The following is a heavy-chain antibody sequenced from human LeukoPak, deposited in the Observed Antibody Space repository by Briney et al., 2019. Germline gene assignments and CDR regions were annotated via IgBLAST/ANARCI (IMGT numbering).Heavy chain of an antibody. CDR3: ASTAGYFNY. CDR2: ISSSSTTI. D-gene: IGHD3-22*01. CDR1: GFTFRSYS. Sequence: RPGGSLRLSCAASGFTFRSYSMNWVRQAPGKGLEWISYISSSSTTIYYADSVEGRFTISRDNAKNSLYLQMNSLGAEDTAVYYCASTAGYFNYWGQGTLVTVSS. V-gene: IGHV3-48*01. J-gene: IGHJ4*02.